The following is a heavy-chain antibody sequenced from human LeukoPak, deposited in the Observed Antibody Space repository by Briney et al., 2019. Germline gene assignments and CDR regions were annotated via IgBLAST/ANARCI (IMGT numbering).Heavy chain of an antibody. V-gene: IGHV4-34*01. CDR1: GGSFSGYY. D-gene: IGHD6-19*01. CDR2: INHSESP. CDR3: ARVAEQWQIPRGGRQYYYYYYGIDV. J-gene: IGHJ6*02. Sequence: WETLSLTCAVYGGSFSGYYWRWIRQPPGKGLECIGEINHSESPNYNPSLKSRVTISVDTSKNRFSRKLSSVTAADTAVFYWARVAEQWQIPRGGRQYYYYYYGIDVWGQGTTVTASS.